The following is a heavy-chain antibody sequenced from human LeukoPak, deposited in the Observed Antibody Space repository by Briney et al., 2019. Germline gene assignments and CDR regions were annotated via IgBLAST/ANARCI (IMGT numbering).Heavy chain of an antibody. CDR3: ARRSTGLPTDY. J-gene: IGHJ4*02. CDR2: INPNSGGT. Sequence: ASVKVSCKASGYTFTAYYIHWVRQAPGQGLEWMGRINPNSGGTSYAQKFQGRVTMTRVTSISTAYMELSRLSSDDKTAYYCARRSTGLPTDYWGQGTLVTVSS. V-gene: IGHV1-2*06. CDR1: GYTFTAYY. D-gene: IGHD6-13*01.